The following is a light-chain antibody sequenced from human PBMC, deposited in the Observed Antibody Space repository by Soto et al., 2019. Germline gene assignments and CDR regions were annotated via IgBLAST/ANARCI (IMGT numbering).Light chain of an antibody. CDR2: GNS. J-gene: IGLJ3*02. V-gene: IGLV1-40*01. CDR1: SSNIGAGYD. Sequence: QSVLTQPPSVSGAPGQRVTISCTGSSSNIGAGYDVHWYQQIPGTAPKLLIYGNSNRPSGVPDRFSGSKSGTSASLAITGLQAEDEADYYCQSYDSSLSGWVFGGVTKLTVL. CDR3: QSYDSSLSGWV.